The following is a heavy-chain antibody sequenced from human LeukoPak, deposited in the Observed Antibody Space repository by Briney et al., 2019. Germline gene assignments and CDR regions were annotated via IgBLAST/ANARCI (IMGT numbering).Heavy chain of an antibody. CDR3: AKDQTISRGSYFYHTFDY. J-gene: IGHJ4*02. CDR2: ISASSNTI. CDR1: GFTFSSYS. V-gene: IGHV3-48*01. D-gene: IGHD1-26*01. Sequence: GGSLRLSCAASGFTFSSYSMNWVRQAPGKGLEWVSYISASSNTIYYADSVKGRFTISRDNSKNTLYLQMNSLRAEDTAVYYCAKDQTISRGSYFYHTFDYWGQGTLVTVSS.